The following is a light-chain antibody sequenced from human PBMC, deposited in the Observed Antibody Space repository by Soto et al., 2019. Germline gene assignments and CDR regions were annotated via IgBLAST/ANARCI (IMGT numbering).Light chain of an antibody. CDR2: DAS. CDR1: QSVSTY. CDR3: QQRSKWPIT. Sequence: GLTQTPGTLSLSPGERATLSCRASQSVSTYLAWYQQKPGQAPRLFIYDASNRATGIPARFSGSGSGTDFTLTISSLEPEDFAVYYCQQRSKWPITFGEGTRLEIK. J-gene: IGKJ5*01. V-gene: IGKV3-11*01.